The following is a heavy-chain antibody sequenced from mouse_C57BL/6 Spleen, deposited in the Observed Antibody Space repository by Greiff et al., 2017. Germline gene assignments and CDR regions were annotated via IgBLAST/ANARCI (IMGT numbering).Heavy chain of an antibody. V-gene: IGHV8-12*01. CDR1: GFSLSTSGMG. CDR3: GRSDGSSSDWYCDV. CDR2: IYWDDDK. D-gene: IGHD1-1*01. J-gene: IGHJ1*03. Sequence: QVQLKESGPGILQSSQTLSLTCSFSGFSLSTSGMGVSWIRQPSGKGLEWLAHIYWDDDKRYNPSLKGRRTISKDNSRTQVFLKITSVDTADTATYYCGRSDGSSSDWYCDVWGTGTTVTVSS.